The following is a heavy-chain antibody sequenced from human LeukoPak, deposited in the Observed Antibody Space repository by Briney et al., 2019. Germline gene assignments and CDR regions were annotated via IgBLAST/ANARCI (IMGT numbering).Heavy chain of an antibody. J-gene: IGHJ4*02. CDR2: INHSGST. Sequence: SETLSLTCAVYGGSFSGYYWSWIRQPPGKGLEWIGEINHSGSTNYNPSLKSRVTISVDTSKNQFSPKLSSVTAADTAVYYCARGPERDCSGGSCYNLDYWGQGTLVTVSS. CDR3: ARGPERDCSGGSCYNLDY. V-gene: IGHV4-34*01. D-gene: IGHD2-15*01. CDR1: GGSFSGYY.